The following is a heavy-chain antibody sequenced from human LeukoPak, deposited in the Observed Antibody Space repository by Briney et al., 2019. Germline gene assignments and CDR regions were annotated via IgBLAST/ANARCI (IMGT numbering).Heavy chain of an antibody. CDR1: GGSISTYY. D-gene: IGHD6-6*01. V-gene: IGHV4-4*07. CDR2: IYASGNT. J-gene: IGHJ3*01. CDR3: AREYSSSSGKNAFDV. Sequence: PSETLSLTCTVSGGSISTYYWSLIRQPAGKGLEWIGRIYASGNTNYNPSLKSRVTMSLDTSKNQFSLRLMSVTAADTAVYYCAREYSSSSGKNAFDVWGQGTMVTVSS.